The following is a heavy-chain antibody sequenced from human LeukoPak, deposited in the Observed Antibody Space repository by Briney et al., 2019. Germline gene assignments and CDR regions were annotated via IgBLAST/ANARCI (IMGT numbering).Heavy chain of an antibody. CDR2: ITAGSSTK. D-gene: IGHD4-17*01. CDR1: GFTFSNFA. CDR3: GRDSNGDYIGAFDFQR. J-gene: IGHJ1*01. V-gene: IGHV3-23*01. Sequence: GGSLRLSCVASGFTFSNFAMVWVRQAPGKGLEWVSAITAGSSTKKYADSVKDRFTISRDNSKDTLYLQMTSLRDEDTAVYYCGRDSNGDYIGAFDFQRWGRGTLVTVSS.